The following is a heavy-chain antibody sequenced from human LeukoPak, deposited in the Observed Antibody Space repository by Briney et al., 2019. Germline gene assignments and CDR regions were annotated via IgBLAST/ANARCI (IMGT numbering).Heavy chain of an antibody. J-gene: IGHJ4*02. D-gene: IGHD3-10*01. CDR3: ARGDYSLFDY. V-gene: IGHV4-4*02. Sequence: SGTLSLTCAVSGGSISSSNWWTWVRQPPGKGLEWIGSVYQSGSTHYSPSLKTRVTISIEKSKTQFSLRLNSVTAADTAVYYCARGDYSLFDYWGQGTLVTVSS. CDR2: VYQSGST. CDR1: GGSISSSNW.